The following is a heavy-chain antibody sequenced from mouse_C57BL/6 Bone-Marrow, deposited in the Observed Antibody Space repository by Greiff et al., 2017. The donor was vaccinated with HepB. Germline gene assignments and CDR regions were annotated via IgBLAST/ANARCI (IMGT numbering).Heavy chain of an antibody. D-gene: IGHD1-1*02. CDR1: GFTFSDYY. CDR2: INYDGSST. Sequence: EVKLVESEGGLVQPGSSMKLSCTASGFTFSDYYMAWVRQVPEKGLEWVANINYDGSSTYYLDSLKSRFIISRDNAKNILYLQMSSLTSEDTATYYCARESLLWPYYFDYCGEGTTLTVGS. CDR3: ARESLLWPYYFDY. J-gene: IGHJ2*01. V-gene: IGHV5-16*01.